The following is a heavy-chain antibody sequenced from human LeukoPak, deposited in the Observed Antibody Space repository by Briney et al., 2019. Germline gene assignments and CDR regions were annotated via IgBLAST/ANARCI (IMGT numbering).Heavy chain of an antibody. CDR3: ARGSGGYYGDYFDY. CDR1: GYTFAGYG. D-gene: IGHD3-10*01. J-gene: IGHJ4*02. Sequence: ASVKVSCKASGYTFAGYGITWVRQAPGQGLEWMGWISVYNGNTNYAQKLQGRVTMTTDTSTSTAYMELRSLRSDDTAVYYCARGSGGYYGDYFDYWGQGALVSVSS. V-gene: IGHV1-18*01. CDR2: ISVYNGNT.